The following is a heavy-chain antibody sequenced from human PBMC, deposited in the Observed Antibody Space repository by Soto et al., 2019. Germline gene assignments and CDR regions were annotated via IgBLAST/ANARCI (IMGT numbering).Heavy chain of an antibody. CDR1: GFTFSHYA. J-gene: IGHJ6*02. V-gene: IGHV3-64*04. CDR3: AREPVAVAGTDYYYGMDV. D-gene: IGHD6-19*01. CDR2: ISPIGDST. Sequence: GGSLRLSCAASGFTFSHYAMHWVRQAPGKGLEYVSGISPIGDSTYYADSVKGRFTISRDNSKNTLYLQMNSLRAEDTAVYYCAREPVAVAGTDYYYGMDVWGQGTTVTVSS.